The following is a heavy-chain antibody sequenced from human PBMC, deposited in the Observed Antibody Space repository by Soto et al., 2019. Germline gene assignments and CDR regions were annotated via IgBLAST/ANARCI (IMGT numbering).Heavy chain of an antibody. J-gene: IGHJ4*02. D-gene: IGHD1-26*01. Sequence: GGSLRLSCAASGFTFSTYGMSWVRQAPGKGLEWVLSISGSGDRPFYADFVKGRFTISRDNSKNTLYLQMNSLRVEDTAVYYCAKHPTDSGSYLTFDYWGPGTLVTVSS. CDR1: GFTFSTYG. V-gene: IGHV3-23*01. CDR2: ISGSGDRP. CDR3: AKHPTDSGSYLTFDY.